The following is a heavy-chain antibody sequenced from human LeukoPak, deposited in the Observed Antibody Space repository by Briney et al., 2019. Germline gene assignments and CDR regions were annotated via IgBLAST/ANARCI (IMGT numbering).Heavy chain of an antibody. CDR2: INPEKRDT. CDR1: XXXXXGYA. Sequence: ASVKVXCKXXXXXXXGYAIHWVRQAPGQGLEWMGWINPEKRDTGYAHKFQGRVTMTSDTSISTAYMELSSLRSDDTAVYYCAKKVRGPSHPLDFWGQGTLVTVSS. J-gene: IGHJ4*02. D-gene: IGHD5-12*01. CDR3: AKKVRGPSHPLDF. V-gene: IGHV1-2*02.